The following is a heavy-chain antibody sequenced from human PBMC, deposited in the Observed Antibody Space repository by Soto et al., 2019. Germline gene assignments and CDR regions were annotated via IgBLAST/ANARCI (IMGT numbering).Heavy chain of an antibody. Sequence: GEYLKISCKGSANSFSSYWINWVRQIPGRGLEWMGRIDPTGSFINYSPSFQGHVTILADKSIGYAYLQWTGLKASDKATYYCESTRTKLVAQIDHWGPGTPVTVST. D-gene: IGHD3-10*01. CDR3: ESTRTKLVAQIDH. CDR2: IDPTGSFI. CDR1: ANSFSSYW. V-gene: IGHV5-10-1*01. J-gene: IGHJ4*02.